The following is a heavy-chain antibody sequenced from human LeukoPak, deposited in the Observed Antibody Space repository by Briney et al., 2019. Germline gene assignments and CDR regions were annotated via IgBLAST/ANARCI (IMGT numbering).Heavy chain of an antibody. CDR2: ISRSGAST. V-gene: IGHV3-23*01. CDR3: AKQGLRFLEWLLSDAFDI. J-gene: IGHJ3*02. Sequence: GGSLRLSCAASGFSFSGYAMSWVRQAPGKGLEWVSAISRSGASTYYADSVKGRFTISRDNSKNTLYLQMNSLRAEDTAVYYCAKQGLRFLEWLLSDAFDIWGQGTMVTVSS. D-gene: IGHD3-3*01. CDR1: GFSFSGYA.